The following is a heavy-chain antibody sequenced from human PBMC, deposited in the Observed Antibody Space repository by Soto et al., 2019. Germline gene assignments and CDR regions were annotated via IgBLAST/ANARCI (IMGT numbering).Heavy chain of an antibody. Sequence: GGSLRLSCAASGFTFSSYAMHWVRQAPGKGLEWVAVISYDGSNKYYADSVKGRFTISRDNSKNTLYLQMNSLRAEDTAIYYCAKDFTRDNWFDPWGQGTLVTSP. CDR2: ISYDGSNK. CDR1: GFTFSSYA. V-gene: IGHV3-30-3*01. D-gene: IGHD3-10*01. CDR3: AKDFTRDNWFDP. J-gene: IGHJ5*02.